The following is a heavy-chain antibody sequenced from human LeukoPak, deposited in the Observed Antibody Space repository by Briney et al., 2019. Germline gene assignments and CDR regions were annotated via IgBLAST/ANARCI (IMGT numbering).Heavy chain of an antibody. CDR2: INPNSGDT. D-gene: IGHD3-10*01. V-gene: IGHV1-2*06. CDR1: GYTFTGYS. J-gene: IGHJ5*02. Sequence: ASVKVSCKASGYTFTGYSMHWARQAPGQGLEWMGRINPNSGDTNYAQKFQGRVTMTRDTSISTAYMELSRLRSDDTAFYYCAKTYYYGSGSSFWFDPWGQGTLVTVSS. CDR3: AKTYYYGSGSSFWFDP.